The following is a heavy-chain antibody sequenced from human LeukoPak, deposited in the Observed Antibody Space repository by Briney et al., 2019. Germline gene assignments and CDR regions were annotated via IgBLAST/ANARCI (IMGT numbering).Heavy chain of an antibody. V-gene: IGHV1-69*06. D-gene: IGHD2-2*02. CDR1: GGTFNTNA. Sequence: SVKVSCKASGGTFNTNALSWVRQAPGQGLEWMGGIIPMFGTVNYAQKFQGRLTITADKSTSTAYRELSSLRSDDMAVYYCTLYNYWGQGTLVTVSS. CDR3: TLYNY. CDR2: IIPMFGTV. J-gene: IGHJ4*02.